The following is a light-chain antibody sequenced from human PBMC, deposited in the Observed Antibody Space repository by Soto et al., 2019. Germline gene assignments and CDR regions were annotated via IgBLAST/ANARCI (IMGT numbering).Light chain of an antibody. CDR1: SSDVGGYNY. CDR3: NSYTSSSTPYV. Sequence: QSALTQPASVSGSPGQSITISCTGTSSDVGGYNYVSWYQQHPGKAPKLMIYDVSNRPSGVSNRFSGSKSGNTASLTISGLQAEDEADYYCNSYTSSSTPYVFGTGTK. CDR2: DVS. V-gene: IGLV2-14*01. J-gene: IGLJ1*01.